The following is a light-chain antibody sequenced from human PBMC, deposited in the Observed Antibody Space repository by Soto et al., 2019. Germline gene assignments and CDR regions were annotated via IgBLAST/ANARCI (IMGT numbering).Light chain of an antibody. V-gene: IGKV3-20*01. J-gene: IGKJ1*01. CDR2: GAS. CDR1: RNVRTF. CDR3: QQYGSSPTWT. Sequence: EIVLTQSPYTLSLSPGERAPLSCRANRNVRTFVDWYQQKPGQAPRLLIYGASTRATGIPARFSGSGSGTDFTLTISRLEPEDFAVYYCQQYGSSPTWTFGQGTKVDIK.